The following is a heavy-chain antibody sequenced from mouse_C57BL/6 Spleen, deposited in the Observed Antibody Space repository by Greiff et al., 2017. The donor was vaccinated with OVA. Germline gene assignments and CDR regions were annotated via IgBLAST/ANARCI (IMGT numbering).Heavy chain of an antibody. J-gene: IGHJ3*01. D-gene: IGHD2-5*01. Sequence: VQLQQSGPGLVKPSQSLSLTCSVPGYSITSGYYWNWIRQFPGNKLEWMGYISYDGSNNYNPSLKNRISITRDTSKNQFFLKLNSVTTEDTATYYCAGGLYSNFAYWGQGTLVTVSA. CDR1: GYSITSGYY. CDR2: ISYDGSN. V-gene: IGHV3-6*01. CDR3: AGGLYSNFAY.